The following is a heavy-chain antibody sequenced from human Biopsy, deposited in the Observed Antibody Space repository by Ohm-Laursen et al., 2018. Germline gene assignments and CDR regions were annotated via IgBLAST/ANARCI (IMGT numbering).Heavy chain of an antibody. Sequence: SVKVSCKTSGYTFTGYFLHWVRQVPGQGLEWMGWINPNSGTTKIAENFQGSVTMTRDTSITTAYLDLTRLTSDDTAVYFCAKGQDLTAGAEYFQYRGQGALITVSS. J-gene: IGHJ1*01. CDR3: AKGQDLTAGAEYFQY. D-gene: IGHD3-9*01. CDR1: GYTFTGYF. V-gene: IGHV1-2*04. CDR2: INPNSGTT.